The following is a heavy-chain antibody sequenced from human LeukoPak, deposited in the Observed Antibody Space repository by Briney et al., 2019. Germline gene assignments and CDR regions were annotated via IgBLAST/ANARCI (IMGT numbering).Heavy chain of an antibody. CDR2: ISYDGSNK. CDR3: ARGIAVAGHYYYMDV. D-gene: IGHD6-19*01. V-gene: IGHV3-30*03. Sequence: GGSLRLSCAASGFTFSSYGMHWVRQAPGKGLGWVAVISYDGSNKYYADSVKGRFTISRDNAKNSLYLQMNSLRAEDTAVYYCARGIAVAGHYYYMDVWGKGTTVTVSS. CDR1: GFTFSSYG. J-gene: IGHJ6*03.